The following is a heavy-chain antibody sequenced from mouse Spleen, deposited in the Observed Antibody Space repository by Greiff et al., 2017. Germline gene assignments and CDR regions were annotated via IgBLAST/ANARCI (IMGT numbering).Heavy chain of an antibody. CDR2: ISYDGSN. CDR3: ARTTVVARDYYAMDY. Sequence: EVQVVESGPGLVKPSQSLSLTCSVTGYSITSGYYWNWIRQFPGNKLEWMGYISYDGSNNYNPSLKNRISITRDTSKNQFFLKLNSVTTEDTATYYCARTTVVARDYYAMDYWGQGTSVTVSS. J-gene: IGHJ4*01. D-gene: IGHD1-1*01. CDR1: GYSITSGYY. V-gene: IGHV3-6*01.